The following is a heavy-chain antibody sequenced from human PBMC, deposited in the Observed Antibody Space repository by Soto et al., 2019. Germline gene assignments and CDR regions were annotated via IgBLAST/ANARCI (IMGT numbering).Heavy chain of an antibody. V-gene: IGHV3-48*02. CDR1: GFRFSTYD. D-gene: IGHD2-15*01. CDR2: ISTTSFTI. Sequence: GGSLRLSCAASGFRFSTYDMDWLRQAPGKGPEWIAHISTTSFTIYYADSVKGRFAISRDNARNSLYLEMNSLRDEDTAVYYCARDRCYDGTCYSASDSWGQGTLVTVSS. CDR3: ARDRCYDGTCYSASDS. J-gene: IGHJ5*01.